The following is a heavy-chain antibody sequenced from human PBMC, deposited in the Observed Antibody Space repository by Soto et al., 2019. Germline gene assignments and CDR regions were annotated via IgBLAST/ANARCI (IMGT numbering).Heavy chain of an antibody. CDR3: ARGGRAVAGTYWYFDF. J-gene: IGHJ2*01. CDR1: GITFISYA. Sequence: QVQLVECGGGVVQPGRSLRLSCAASGITFISYAMHWVRQAPGKGLEWVAVISYDGSNKYYADSVKGRFTISRDNSKNTLYLQMNSLRAEDTAVYYCARGGRAVAGTYWYFDFWGRGTLVTVSS. D-gene: IGHD6-19*01. CDR2: ISYDGSNK. V-gene: IGHV3-30-3*01.